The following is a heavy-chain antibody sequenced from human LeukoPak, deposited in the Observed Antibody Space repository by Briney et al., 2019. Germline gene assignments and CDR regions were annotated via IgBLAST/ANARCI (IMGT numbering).Heavy chain of an antibody. D-gene: IGHD5-24*01. CDR3: ARADQWDGYKYYFDS. V-gene: IGHV1-8*03. Sequence: ASVKVSCKASGYTFTNSDINWMRQATGQGLEWMGWMNPNSGNTGYAQKFQGRVTITRDTSASTAYMELSSLRSEDTAVYYCARADQWDGYKYYFDSWGQGTQVTVST. CDR1: GYTFTNSD. J-gene: IGHJ4*02. CDR2: MNPNSGNT.